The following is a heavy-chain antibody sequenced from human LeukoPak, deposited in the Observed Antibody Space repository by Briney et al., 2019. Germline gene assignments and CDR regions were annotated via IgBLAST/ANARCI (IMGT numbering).Heavy chain of an antibody. V-gene: IGHV3-64D*06. CDR3: AKDFPAGGGVDY. Sequence: GGSLRLSCSASGFTFSTYATHWVRQAPGKGLEYVSAISRNGGRTYYADSVKGRFTISRDNSKNTLYLQMSSLRAEDTAVYYCAKDFPAGGGVDYWGQGTLVTASS. CDR2: ISRNGGRT. D-gene: IGHD2-2*01. CDR1: GFTFSTYA. J-gene: IGHJ4*02.